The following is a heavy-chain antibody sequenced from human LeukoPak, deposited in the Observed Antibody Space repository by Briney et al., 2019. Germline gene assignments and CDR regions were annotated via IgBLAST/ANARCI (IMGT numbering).Heavy chain of an antibody. Sequence: GGSLRLSCAASGFTFSSYAMTWVRQAPGKGLEWVSAISGSGGSTYYADSVKGRFTISRDNSKNTLYLQMNSLRAEDTAVYYCAEPEGGYYDIRPDWGQGTLVTVSS. J-gene: IGHJ4*02. D-gene: IGHD3-22*01. CDR1: GFTFSSYA. CDR2: ISGSGGST. V-gene: IGHV3-23*01. CDR3: AEPEGGYYDIRPD.